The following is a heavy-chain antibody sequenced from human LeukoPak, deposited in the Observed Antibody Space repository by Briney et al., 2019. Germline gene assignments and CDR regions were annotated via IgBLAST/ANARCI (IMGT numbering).Heavy chain of an antibody. V-gene: IGHV3-33*07. D-gene: IGHD6-13*01. J-gene: IGHJ4*02. CDR1: GFTFNTYG. CDR3: ARGETGYSSNWWASGLDF. CDR2: IWFDGSKK. Sequence: GGSLSLSCAASGFTFNTYGMYWVRQAPGKGLEGVAVIWFDGSKKGYADSVKGRFTISRDTSKNTLYLQMNSLRVEDTAVYYCARGETGYSSNWWASGLDFWGQGTLVTVSS.